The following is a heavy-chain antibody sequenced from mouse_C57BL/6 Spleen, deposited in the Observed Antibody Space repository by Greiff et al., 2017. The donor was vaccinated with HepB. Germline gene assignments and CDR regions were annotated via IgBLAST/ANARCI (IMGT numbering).Heavy chain of an antibody. J-gene: IGHJ2*01. CDR2: IDPETGGT. D-gene: IGHD3-2*02. CDR3: TREAGPLDY. Sequence: VQLQQSGAELVRPGASVTLSCKASGYTFTDYEMHWVKQTPVHGLEWIGAIDPETGGTAYNQKFKGKAILTADKSSSTAYMELRSLTSEDSAVYYCTREAGPLDYWGQGTTLTVSS. V-gene: IGHV1-15*01. CDR1: GYTFTDYE.